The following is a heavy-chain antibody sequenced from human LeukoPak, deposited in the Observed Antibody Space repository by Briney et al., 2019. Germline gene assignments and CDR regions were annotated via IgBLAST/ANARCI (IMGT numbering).Heavy chain of an antibody. V-gene: IGHV3-7*01. CDR1: GFTFNRCW. Sequence: GGSLRLSCVVSGFTFNRCWMNWVRQAPGKGLEWVAHINPDGRDTYYVDSVKGRFTISRDNAKNTLYLQMSGLRVDDTAVYHCASDSPYYGMDVWGQGTTVTVSS. J-gene: IGHJ6*02. CDR2: INPDGRDT. CDR3: ASDSPYYGMDV.